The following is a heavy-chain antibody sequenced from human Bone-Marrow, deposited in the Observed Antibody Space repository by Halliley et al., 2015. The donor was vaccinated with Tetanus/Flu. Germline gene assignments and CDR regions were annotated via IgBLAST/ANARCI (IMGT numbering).Heavy chain of an antibody. J-gene: IGHJ5*02. CDR2: SYHTGTT. CDR1: GGSINSFY. CDR3: AREALPFGNRFDP. Sequence: LSLTCTISGGSINSFYWSWLRQSPGKRLEWIGYSYHTGTTKYSPSLEGRVTISLDTSKNQFSLRLTSVTAADTAVYFCAREALPFGNRFDPWGPGTLVTVSS. D-gene: IGHD3-16*01. V-gene: IGHV4-59*13.